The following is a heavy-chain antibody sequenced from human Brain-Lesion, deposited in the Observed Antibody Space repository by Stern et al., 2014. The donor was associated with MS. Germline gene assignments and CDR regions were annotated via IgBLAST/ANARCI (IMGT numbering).Heavy chain of an antibody. CDR2: INPNTGGT. Sequence: AQLVESGAEVKKPGASVKVSCKTSGYIFTGYYIHWVRQAPGQGLEWMARINPNTGGTKYAQKFQGRVTMSRDTSISTAYVELSSLTSDDTAVYYCARDQRGITIFGVVTDYYYLGMDVWGQGTTVTVSS. V-gene: IGHV1-2*06. CDR3: ARDQRGITIFGVVTDYYYLGMDV. D-gene: IGHD3-3*01. CDR1: GYIFTGYY. J-gene: IGHJ6*02.